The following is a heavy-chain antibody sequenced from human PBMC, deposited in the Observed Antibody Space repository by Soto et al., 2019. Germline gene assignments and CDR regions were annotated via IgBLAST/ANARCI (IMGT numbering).Heavy chain of an antibody. CDR3: ARGLDSSSWDDY. CDR1: GYTFTSYD. Sequence: ASVKVSCKASGYTFTSYDINWVRQATGQGLEWMGWMNPNSGNTGYAQKFQGGVTMTRNTSISTAYMELSSLRSEDTAVYYCARGLDSSSWDDYWGQGTLVTVSS. CDR2: MNPNSGNT. V-gene: IGHV1-8*01. J-gene: IGHJ4*02. D-gene: IGHD6-13*01.